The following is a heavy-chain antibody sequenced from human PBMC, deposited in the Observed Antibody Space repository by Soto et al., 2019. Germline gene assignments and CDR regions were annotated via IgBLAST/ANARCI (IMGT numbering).Heavy chain of an antibody. Sequence: PVGSLRLSCAASGFPFSSYAMSWVRQAPGKGLEWVSAISGSGGSTYYADSVKGRFTSSRDNSKNTLYLQMNSLRAEDTAVYYCAKEGGYCSSTSCYNYYYYGMDVWGHGTTVTVSS. D-gene: IGHD2-2*02. J-gene: IGHJ6*02. CDR2: ISGSGGST. V-gene: IGHV3-23*01. CDR1: GFPFSSYA. CDR3: AKEGGYCSSTSCYNYYYYGMDV.